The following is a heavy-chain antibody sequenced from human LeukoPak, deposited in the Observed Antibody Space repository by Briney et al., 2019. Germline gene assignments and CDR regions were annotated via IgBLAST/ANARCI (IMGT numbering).Heavy chain of an antibody. V-gene: IGHV1-2*02. D-gene: IGHD3-9*01. CDR3: AREYYDIFTGYDPYYYMDV. Sequence: GASVQVSCKASGYTFTDYYMHWVRQAPGQGLEWMGWINPNSGGTNYAQKCLGRVTTTRDTSISTAYMELSRLKSDDTAVYYCAREYYDIFTGYDPYYYMDVWGKGTTVTVSS. CDR2: INPNSGGT. CDR1: GYTFTDYY. J-gene: IGHJ6*03.